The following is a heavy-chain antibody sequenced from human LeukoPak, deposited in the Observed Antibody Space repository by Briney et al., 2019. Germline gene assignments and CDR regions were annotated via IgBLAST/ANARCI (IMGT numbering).Heavy chain of an antibody. J-gene: IGHJ4*02. CDR1: GFTFFMYT. V-gene: IGHV3-30*04. Sequence: GGSLRLSCEVSGFTFFMYTMHWVRRAPGKGLEWVSLVSYDGSNEYYVDSVTGRSTISRDNSKNTLYLQMNSLRPEDTAVYYCARSYGSASYNIDYWGQGTLVTVSS. D-gene: IGHD3-10*01. CDR2: VSYDGSNE. CDR3: ARSYGSASYNIDY.